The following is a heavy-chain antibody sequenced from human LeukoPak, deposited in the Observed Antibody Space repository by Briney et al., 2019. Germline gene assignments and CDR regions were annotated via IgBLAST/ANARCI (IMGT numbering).Heavy chain of an antibody. V-gene: IGHV3-53*01. CDR1: GFAVSRNY. J-gene: IGHJ4*02. CDR3: ASLTDIEAGAVRY. Sequence: PGGSLRLSCAASGFAVSRNYMTWVRQAPGKGLEWVSVIYNDGSTFYADSVKGRFTISRDNAKNSLYLQMNSLRAEDTAVYYCASLTDIEAGAVRYWGQGTLVTVSS. CDR2: IYNDGST. D-gene: IGHD1-26*01.